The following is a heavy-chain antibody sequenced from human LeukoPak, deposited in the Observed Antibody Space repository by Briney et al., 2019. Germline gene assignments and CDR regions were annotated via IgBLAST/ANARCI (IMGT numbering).Heavy chain of an antibody. CDR3: ARGTYGDYRIVY. J-gene: IGHJ4*02. Sequence: SETLSLTCTASGGSISSSSYYWGWIRQPPGKGLEWIGSIYYSGSTYYNPSLKSRVTISVDTSKNQFSLKLSSVTAADTAVYYCARGTYGDYRIVYWGQGTLVTVSS. CDR2: IYYSGST. V-gene: IGHV4-39*01. CDR1: GGSISSSSYY. D-gene: IGHD4-17*01.